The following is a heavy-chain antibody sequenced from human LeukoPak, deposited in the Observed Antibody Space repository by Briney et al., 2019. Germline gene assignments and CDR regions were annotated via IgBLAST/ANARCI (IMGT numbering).Heavy chain of an antibody. J-gene: IGHJ4*02. CDR3: AKGAGSSGWYPNDY. Sequence: PGGSLRLSCAASGFTFSTYAMSWVRQAPGKGLEWVSSISGSGDSTYYADSVKGRFTISRDNSTNTLYLQVSTLRAEDTAVYYCAKGAGSSGWYPNDYWGQGTLVTVSS. V-gene: IGHV3-23*01. D-gene: IGHD6-19*01. CDR2: ISGSGDST. CDR1: GFTFSTYA.